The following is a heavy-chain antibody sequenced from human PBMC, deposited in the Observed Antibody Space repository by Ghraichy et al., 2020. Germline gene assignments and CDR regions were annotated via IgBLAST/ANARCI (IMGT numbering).Heavy chain of an antibody. CDR2: ISSSASSSGSTI. Sequence: GGSLRLSCAASGFIFSSYKMNWFRQAPGKGLEWVSYISSSASSSGSTIYYADSVKGRFTISRDNAQNSLFLQMNSLRAEDTAVYYCARVAAYSSGYAFDIWGQGTMVTVSS. J-gene: IGHJ3*02. CDR1: GFIFSSYK. V-gene: IGHV3-48*03. CDR3: ARVAAYSSGYAFDI. D-gene: IGHD6-19*01.